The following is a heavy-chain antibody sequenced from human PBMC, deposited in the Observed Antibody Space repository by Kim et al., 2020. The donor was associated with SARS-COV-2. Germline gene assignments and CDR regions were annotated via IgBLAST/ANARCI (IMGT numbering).Heavy chain of an antibody. V-gene: IGHV6-1*01. Sequence: SQTLSLTCAISGDSVSSNSAAWNWIRQSPSRGLEWLERTYYRSKWYNDYAVSVKSRITINPDTSKNQFSLQLNSVTPEDTAVYYCARLLESSSWSRRGAVFDPWGQGTLVTVSS. CDR3: ARLLESSSWSRRGAVFDP. J-gene: IGHJ5*02. CDR1: GDSVSSNSAA. D-gene: IGHD6-13*01. CDR2: TYYRSKWYN.